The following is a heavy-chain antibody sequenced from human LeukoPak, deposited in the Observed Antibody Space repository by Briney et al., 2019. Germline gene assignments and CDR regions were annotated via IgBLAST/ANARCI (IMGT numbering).Heavy chain of an antibody. J-gene: IGHJ4*02. V-gene: IGHV3-15*01. CDR1: GFTFSNAW. Sequence: GGSLRLSCAASGFTFSNAWMSWVRQAPGKGLEWVGRIKSKTDGGTADYPAPVKGRFTISRDDSKNTLSLQMNSLKTEDTAVYYCATGMTKYSSGLDYWGQGTLVTVSS. CDR3: ATGMTKYSSGLDY. D-gene: IGHD3-22*01. CDR2: IKSKTDGGTA.